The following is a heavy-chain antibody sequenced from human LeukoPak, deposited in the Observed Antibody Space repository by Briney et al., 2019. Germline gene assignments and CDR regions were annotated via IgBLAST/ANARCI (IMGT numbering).Heavy chain of an antibody. CDR3: AKVALGYCSGSSCYYFDY. Sequence: GGSLRLSCEASGFXFSGYAISWVRQAPGKGLEWVSNINAFGARTYYADSVKGRFTISRDNSKNTLYLQMNSLRAEDTALYYCAKVALGYCSGSSCYYFDYGGQGTLVTVSS. CDR1: GFXFSGYA. J-gene: IGHJ4*02. V-gene: IGHV3-23*01. CDR2: INAFGART. D-gene: IGHD2-15*01.